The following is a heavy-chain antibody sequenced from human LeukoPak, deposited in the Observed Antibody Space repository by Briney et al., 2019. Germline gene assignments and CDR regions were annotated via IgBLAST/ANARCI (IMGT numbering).Heavy chain of an antibody. CDR3: ASGSGSYYPWFDP. D-gene: IGHD3-10*01. CDR2: IYYSGST. J-gene: IGHJ5*02. CDR1: GGSISSYY. Sequence: SETLSLTCTVSGGSISSYYWSWIRQPPGKGLEWIGYIYYSGSTNYNPSLKSRVTISVDTSKNQFSLKLSSVTAADTAVYYCASGSGSYYPWFDPWGQGTLVTVSS. V-gene: IGHV4-59*01.